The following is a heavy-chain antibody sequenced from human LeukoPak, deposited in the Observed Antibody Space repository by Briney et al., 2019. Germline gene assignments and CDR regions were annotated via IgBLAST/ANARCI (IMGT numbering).Heavy chain of an antibody. CDR3: TWIQKVVGGFDM. D-gene: IGHD5-18*01. Sequence: GSLRLSCAGSGFEFSLAWMSWVRQAPGKGLEWVGRIKSKGSGGTTDYAPSVKDRFIILRDDSKNTVHLQMNSLKSEDSGVYYCTWIQKVVGGFDMWGQGTTVTVSS. V-gene: IGHV3-15*01. CDR1: GFEFSLAW. CDR2: IKSKGSGGTT. J-gene: IGHJ3*02.